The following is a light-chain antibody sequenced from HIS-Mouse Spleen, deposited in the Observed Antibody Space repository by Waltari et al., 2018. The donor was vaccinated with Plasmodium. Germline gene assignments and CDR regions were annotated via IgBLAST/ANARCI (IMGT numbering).Light chain of an antibody. CDR2: EGS. Sequence: QSALTQPASVSGSPGQSITISCTGTSRYVGLYNLVSWYQQHPGKAPKLMIYEGSKRPSGVSNRFSGSKSGNTASLTISGLQAEDEADYYCCSYAGSSTFVVFGGGTKLTVL. V-gene: IGLV2-23*03. CDR3: CSYAGSSTFVV. J-gene: IGLJ2*01. CDR1: SRYVGLYNL.